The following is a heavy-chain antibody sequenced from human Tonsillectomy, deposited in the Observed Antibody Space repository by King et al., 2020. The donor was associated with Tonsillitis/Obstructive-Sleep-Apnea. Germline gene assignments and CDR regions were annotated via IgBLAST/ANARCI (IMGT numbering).Heavy chain of an antibody. V-gene: IGHV3-43*01. CDR2: FSWDGGST. CDR3: SKEKAYSSSWYSFGY. D-gene: IGHD6-13*01. Sequence: VQLVESGGVVVQPGGSLRLSCAASGFTFDDYTMHWVRQAPGKGLEWVSLFSWDGGSTYYADSVKGRFTISRDNSKNSLYLQMNSLRTEDTALYDCSKEKAYSSSWYSFGYWGQGTQVTLSS. CDR1: GFTFDDYT. J-gene: IGHJ4*02.